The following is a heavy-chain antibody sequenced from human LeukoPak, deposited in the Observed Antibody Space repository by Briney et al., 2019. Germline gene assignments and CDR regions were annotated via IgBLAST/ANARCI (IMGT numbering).Heavy chain of an antibody. CDR1: GGSFSGYY. V-gene: IGHV4-34*01. D-gene: IGHD4-17*01. CDR2: INHSGST. J-gene: IGHJ4*02. CDR3: ARDYGDYVGYWDY. Sequence: PSETLSLTCAVYGGSFSGYYWSWIRQPPGKGLEWIGEINHSGSTNYNPSLKSRVTISVDTSKNQFSLKLSSVTAADTAVYYCARDYGDYVGYWDYWGQGTLVTVSS.